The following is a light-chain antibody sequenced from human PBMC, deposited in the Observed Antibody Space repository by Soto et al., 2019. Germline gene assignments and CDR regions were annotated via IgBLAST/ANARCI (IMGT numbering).Light chain of an antibody. CDR2: GAS. Sequence: IVMTHSPATLSVSPGEIATLSCRASQSVGSDLAWYQQKPGQAPRLVIHGASRRATGIPDRFSGSGSGTDFTLTINRLEPEDFAVYFCQQYGDMWTFGQGTKVDIK. J-gene: IGKJ1*01. CDR3: QQYGDMWT. V-gene: IGKV3-20*01. CDR1: QSVGSD.